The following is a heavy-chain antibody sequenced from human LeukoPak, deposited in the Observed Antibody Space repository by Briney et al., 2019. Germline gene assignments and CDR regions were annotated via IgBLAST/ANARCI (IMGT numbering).Heavy chain of an antibody. CDR3: AKGPYCSSTSCPNFPYAFDI. CDR2: IRYDGSNK. V-gene: IGHV3-30*02. J-gene: IGHJ3*02. CDR1: GFTFSSYG. Sequence: PGGSLRLSCAASGFTFSSYGMHWVRQAPGKGLEWVAFIRYDGSNKYYADSVKGRFTISRDNSKNTLYLQMNSLRAEDTAVYYCAKGPYCSSTSCPNFPYAFDIWGQGTMVTVSS. D-gene: IGHD2-2*01.